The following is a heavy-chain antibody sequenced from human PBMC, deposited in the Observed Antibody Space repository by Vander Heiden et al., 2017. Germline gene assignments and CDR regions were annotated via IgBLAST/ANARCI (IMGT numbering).Heavy chain of an antibody. Sequence: EVQLVESGGGLVQPGRSLRLPCAASAFTFDDNPMHWVRQAPGKGLEWVSGISWNSGSIGYADSVKGRFTISRDNAKNSLYLQMNSLRAEDTALYDCAKDLTPDYSYNYYCYGMDVWGQGTTVTVSS. CDR3: AKDLTPDYSYNYYCYGMDV. V-gene: IGHV3-9*01. D-gene: IGHD5-18*01. J-gene: IGHJ6*02. CDR2: ISWNSGSI. CDR1: AFTFDDNP.